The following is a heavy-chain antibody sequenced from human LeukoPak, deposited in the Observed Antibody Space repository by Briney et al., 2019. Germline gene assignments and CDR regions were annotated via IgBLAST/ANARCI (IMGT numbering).Heavy chain of an antibody. CDR2: IIPIFGTA. J-gene: IGHJ4*02. V-gene: IGHV1-69*13. CDR1: GGTFSSYA. CDR3: ARDPQQLGFFDY. Sequence: ASVKVSCKASGGTFSSYAISWVRQAPGQGLEWMGGIIPIFGTANYAQKSQGRVTITADESTSTAYMELSSLRSEDTAVYYCARDPQQLGFFDYWGQGTLVTVSS. D-gene: IGHD6-13*01.